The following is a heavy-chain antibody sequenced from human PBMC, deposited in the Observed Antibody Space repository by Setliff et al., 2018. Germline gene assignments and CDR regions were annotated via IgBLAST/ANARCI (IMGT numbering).Heavy chain of an antibody. Sequence: PSETLSLTCTVSGGSISSYYWSWIRQPPGKGLEWIGYVYTSGSTNYNPSLKSRVTISVDTSKNQFSLKLSSVTAADTAVYFCARQPSSGAYYNPRPYYFDYWGQGILVTVSS. CDR2: VYTSGST. CDR3: ARQPSSGAYYNPRPYYFDY. CDR1: GGSISSYY. V-gene: IGHV4-59*08. D-gene: IGHD3-10*01. J-gene: IGHJ4*02.